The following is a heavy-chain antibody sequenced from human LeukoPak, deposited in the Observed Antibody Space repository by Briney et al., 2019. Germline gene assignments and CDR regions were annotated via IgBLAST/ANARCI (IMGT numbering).Heavy chain of an antibody. CDR2: IWSSGSPT. CDR1: GFTFSSYE. D-gene: IGHD5-12*01. J-gene: IGHJ3*01. Sequence: PGGSLRLSCTASGFTFSSYEMNWVRQAPGKGLEWVSYIWSSGSPTHYADSLKGRFTISRDNAKNSLYLQMSSLRADDTAVYYCARELTDVAGDGLDVWGQGTMVTVSS. V-gene: IGHV3-48*03. CDR3: ARELTDVAGDGLDV.